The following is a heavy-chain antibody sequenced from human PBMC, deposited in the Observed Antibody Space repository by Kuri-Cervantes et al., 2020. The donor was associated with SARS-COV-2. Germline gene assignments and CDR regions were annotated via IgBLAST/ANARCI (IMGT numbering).Heavy chain of an antibody. D-gene: IGHD1-26*01. V-gene: IGHV3-11*03. CDR2: ISSNSSYT. Sequence: GGSLRLSCAASGFTFSDYYMSRIRQAPGKGLEWVSYISSNSSYTNYADSVKGRFTISRDNAKNSLYLQMNSLRAEDTAVYYCAVIQNSGSYSTRSSYFDYWGQGTLVTDSS. J-gene: IGHJ4*02. CDR3: AVIQNSGSYSTRSSYFDY. CDR1: GFTFSDYY.